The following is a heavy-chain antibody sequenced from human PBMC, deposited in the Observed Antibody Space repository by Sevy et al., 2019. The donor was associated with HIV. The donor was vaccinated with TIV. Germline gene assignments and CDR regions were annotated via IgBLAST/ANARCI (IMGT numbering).Heavy chain of an antibody. Sequence: GGSLRLSCAASGFIFTTSGMHWVRQAPGKGLEWVAVISYDGRNKFYGDSVKGRFTISRDNSKNILYLQMNSLRAEDTAVYYCAKDFTGYNGMDVWGQGTMVTVSS. V-gene: IGHV3-30*18. J-gene: IGHJ6*02. CDR2: ISYDGRNK. CDR1: GFIFTTSG. CDR3: AKDFTGYNGMDV. D-gene: IGHD3-9*01.